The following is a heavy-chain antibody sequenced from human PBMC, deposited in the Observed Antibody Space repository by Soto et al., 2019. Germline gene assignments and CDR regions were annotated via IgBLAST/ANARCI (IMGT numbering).Heavy chain of an antibody. D-gene: IGHD1-26*01. CDR1: GFTFSSFA. CDR2: IRGSGDSR. Sequence: LGLSCAASGFTFSSFAMSWVRQAPGKGLEWVSAIRGSGDSRYYADSVKGRFTISRDNSKNTLYLQMNSLRAEDTAVYYCANTGSYFDFDSWGQGTLVTVSS. CDR3: ANTGSYFDFDS. J-gene: IGHJ4*02. V-gene: IGHV3-23*01.